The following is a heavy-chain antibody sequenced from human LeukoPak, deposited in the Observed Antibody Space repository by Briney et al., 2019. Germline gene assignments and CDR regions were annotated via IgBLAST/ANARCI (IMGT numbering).Heavy chain of an antibody. V-gene: IGHV3-23*01. D-gene: IGHD3-10*01. CDR1: GFTFSSYA. CDR3: AKDGGYYYGSGNDY. Sequence: GGSLRLSCAASGFTFSSYAMSWVRQAPGKGLERASAISGSGGSTYYADSVKGRFTISRDNSKNTLYLQMNSLRAEDTAVYYCAKDGGYYYGSGNDYWGQGTLVTVSS. CDR2: ISGSGGST. J-gene: IGHJ4*02.